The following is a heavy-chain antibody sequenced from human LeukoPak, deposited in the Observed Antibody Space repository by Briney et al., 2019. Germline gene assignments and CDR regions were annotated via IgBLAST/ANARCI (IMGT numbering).Heavy chain of an antibody. CDR1: GGSISSYY. Sequence: SETLSLTCTVSGGSISSYYWSWIRQPAGKGLEWIGRIYTSGSTNYNPSLKSRVTMSVDTSKNQFSLKLSSVTAADTAVYYCARGAYCYDSSGYPYYYGMDVWGQGTTVTVSS. V-gene: IGHV4-4*07. J-gene: IGHJ6*02. D-gene: IGHD3-22*01. CDR3: ARGAYCYDSSGYPYYYGMDV. CDR2: IYTSGST.